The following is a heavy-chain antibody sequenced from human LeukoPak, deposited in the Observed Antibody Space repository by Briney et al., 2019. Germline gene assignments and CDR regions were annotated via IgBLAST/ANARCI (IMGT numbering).Heavy chain of an antibody. CDR1: GGSFSGYY. Sequence: PSETLSLTCAVYGGSFSGYYWSWIRQPPGKGLEWIGEINHSGSTNYNPSLKSRVTISVDTSKNQFSLKLSSVTAADTAVYYCARARLVYSGYDLRRPDAFDIWGQGTMVTVSS. J-gene: IGHJ3*02. V-gene: IGHV4-34*01. CDR3: ARARLVYSGYDLRRPDAFDI. CDR2: INHSGST. D-gene: IGHD5-12*01.